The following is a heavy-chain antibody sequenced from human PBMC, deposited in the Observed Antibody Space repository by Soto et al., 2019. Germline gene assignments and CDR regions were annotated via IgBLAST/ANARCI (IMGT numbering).Heavy chain of an antibody. CDR2: IKSKAEGETT. CDR3: TTDTAPYYYYYAMDV. CDR1: GFTFTSAW. V-gene: IGHV3-15*01. D-gene: IGHD5-18*01. Sequence: GGSLRLSCAASGFTFTSAWMTWVRQAPGKGLEWVGHIKSKAEGETTHYAAPVKGRFTLSRDDSKNTLYLQMNTLKIEDTAVYYCTTDTAPYYYYYAMDVWGQGTTVTVSS. J-gene: IGHJ6*02.